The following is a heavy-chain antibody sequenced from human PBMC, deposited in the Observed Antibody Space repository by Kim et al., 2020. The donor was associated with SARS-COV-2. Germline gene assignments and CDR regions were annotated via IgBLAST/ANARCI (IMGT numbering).Heavy chain of an antibody. J-gene: IGHJ4*02. Sequence: SETLSLTCAVYGGTFSGYYWSWIRQPPGKGLEWIGEINHSGSTNYNPSLKSRVTISVDTSKNQFSQKLSSVTTADTAVYYCASDYDSSGYYYYNPPYFGYWGQGTLLTVSS. D-gene: IGHD3-22*01. CDR3: ASDYDSSGYYYYNPPYFGY. CDR1: GGTFSGYY. CDR2: INHSGST. V-gene: IGHV4-34*01.